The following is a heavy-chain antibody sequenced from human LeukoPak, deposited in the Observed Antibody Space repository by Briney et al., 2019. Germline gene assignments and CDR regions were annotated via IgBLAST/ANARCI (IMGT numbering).Heavy chain of an antibody. CDR1: GYTFTDYD. CDR2: MNPSRGNT. CDR3: ARGRVTMFGPVGWYFDF. V-gene: IGHV1-8*02. D-gene: IGHD3-3*01. J-gene: IGHJ2*01. Sequence: ASVKVSCKLSGYTFTDYDINWVRQATGQGLEWMGWMNPSRGNTGYAQKFQDRFTITRDTSISTIYMELRSLRSEDTAVYFCARGRVTMFGPVGWYFDFWGRGTPLTVSS.